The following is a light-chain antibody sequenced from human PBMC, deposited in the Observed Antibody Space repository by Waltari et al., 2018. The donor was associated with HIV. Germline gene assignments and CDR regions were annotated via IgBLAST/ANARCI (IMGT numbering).Light chain of an antibody. J-gene: IGKJ3*01. CDR3: QQYHNWPFT. Sequence: EIVMTQSPATLSASPGERATLSCRASQNIKNNLAWYQQKPGQAPRLLIHGASTTDTDISASFSGSGSGTEFSLTIGSLQSEDFAVYYCQQYHNWPFTFGPGTRVEMK. CDR1: QNIKNN. CDR2: GAS. V-gene: IGKV3-15*01.